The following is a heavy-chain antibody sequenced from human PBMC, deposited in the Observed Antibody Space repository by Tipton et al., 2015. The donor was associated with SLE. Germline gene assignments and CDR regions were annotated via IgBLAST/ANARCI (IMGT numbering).Heavy chain of an antibody. CDR3: VKEGGDY. V-gene: IGHV3-23*01. J-gene: IGHJ4*02. CDR2: ISGSGITT. Sequence: SLRLSCAASGFTFNTYVMTWVRQAPGKGRQWVSAISGSGITTYYADPVKGRFTISRDISKNTLYLHMNSLRVEDTAVYYCVKEGGDYWGQGTQVNVSS. D-gene: IGHD3-16*01. CDR1: GFTFNTYV.